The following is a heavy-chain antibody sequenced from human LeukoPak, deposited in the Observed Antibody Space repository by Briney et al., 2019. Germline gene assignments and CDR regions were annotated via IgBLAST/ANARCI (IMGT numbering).Heavy chain of an antibody. Sequence: SGTLSLTCTVSDGSINGYYWSWIRQPPGKGLDWIGYMYSGGTTNYSPSLKSRVTISEDTSKNQFSLKLSSVTAADTAVYYCATTNVLLWFGELSKTAYFDYWGQGTLVTVSS. V-gene: IGHV4-59*12. CDR3: ATTNVLLWFGELSKTAYFDY. CDR2: MYSGGTT. CDR1: DGSINGYY. J-gene: IGHJ4*02. D-gene: IGHD3-10*01.